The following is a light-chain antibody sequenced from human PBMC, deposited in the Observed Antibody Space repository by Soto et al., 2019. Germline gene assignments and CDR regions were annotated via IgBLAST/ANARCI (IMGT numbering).Light chain of an antibody. CDR2: STN. CDR3: VLYMGSGIGV. V-gene: IGLV8-61*01. J-gene: IGLJ3*02. CDR1: SGSVSTSYY. Sequence: QTVVTQEPSFSVSPGRTVTLTCGLSSGSVSTSYYPSWYQQTPGQAPRTLIYSTNTRSSGVPDRFSGSILGNKAALTITGAQAEDESDYYCVLYMGSGIGVFGGGTQLTVL.